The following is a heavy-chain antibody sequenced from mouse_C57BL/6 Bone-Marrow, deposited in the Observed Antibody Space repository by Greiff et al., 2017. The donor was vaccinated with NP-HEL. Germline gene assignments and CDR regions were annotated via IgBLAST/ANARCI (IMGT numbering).Heavy chain of an antibody. D-gene: IGHD3-2*01. CDR3: ARSRETARATAFDY. J-gene: IGHJ2*01. CDR1: GYTFTSYW. V-gene: IGHV1-53*01. Sequence: QVQLQQPGTELVKPGASVKLSCKASGYTFTSYWMHWVKQRPGQGLEWIGNINPSNGGTNYNEKLKSKATLTVDKSSSTAYMQLSSLTSEDSAVYYCARSRETARATAFDYWGQGTTLTVSS. CDR2: INPSNGGT.